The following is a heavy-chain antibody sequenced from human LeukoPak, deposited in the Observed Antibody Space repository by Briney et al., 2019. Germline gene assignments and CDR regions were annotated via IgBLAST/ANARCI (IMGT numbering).Heavy chain of an antibody. J-gene: IGHJ4*02. CDR2: ISSSSSYI. D-gene: IGHD5-18*01. CDR3: ARVGYSYGSKDY. Sequence: GGSLRLSCAASGFTFSTAWLSWVRQAPGKGLEWVSSISSSSSYIYYADSLKGRFTVSRDNAKNSLFLQMHSLRAEDTAVYYCARVGYSYGSKDYWGQGTLVTVSS. CDR1: GFTFSTAW. V-gene: IGHV3-21*01.